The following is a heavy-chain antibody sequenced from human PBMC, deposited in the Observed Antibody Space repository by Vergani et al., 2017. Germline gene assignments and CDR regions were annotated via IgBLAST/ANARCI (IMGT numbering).Heavy chain of an antibody. Sequence: EVQLVESGGGLVQPGGSLRLSCAASGSTFSSYSMNWVRQAPGKGLEWVSSISSSSSYIYYADSVKGRFTISRDNAKNSLYLQMNSLRAEDTAVYYCAGRYSSGWYEVPYYYYGMDVWGQGTTVTVSS. CDR1: GSTFSSYS. J-gene: IGHJ6*02. V-gene: IGHV3-21*01. CDR2: ISSSSSYI. D-gene: IGHD6-19*01. CDR3: AGRYSSGWYEVPYYYYGMDV.